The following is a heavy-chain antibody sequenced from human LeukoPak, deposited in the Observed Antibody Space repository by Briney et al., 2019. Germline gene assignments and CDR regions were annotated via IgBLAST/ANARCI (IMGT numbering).Heavy chain of an antibody. Sequence: GGSLRLSCAASGFTLSSYAMSWVRQAPGKGLEWVSAISGSGGSTYYADSVKGRFTISRDNSKNTLYLQMNSLRAEDTAVYYCDPRIAARQVYLGYWGQGTLVTVSS. CDR3: DPRIAARQVYLGY. CDR1: GFTLSSYA. D-gene: IGHD6-6*01. CDR2: ISGSGGST. V-gene: IGHV3-23*01. J-gene: IGHJ4*02.